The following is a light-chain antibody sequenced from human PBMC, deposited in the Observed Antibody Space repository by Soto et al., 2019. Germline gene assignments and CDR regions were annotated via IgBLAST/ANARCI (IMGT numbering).Light chain of an antibody. CDR3: QHYGGSAL. CDR1: QSVSSSY. J-gene: IGKJ3*01. Sequence: EIVLTQSPGTPSLSPGERATLSCRASQSVSSSYLAWYQQKPGQAPRLLIYGASSRATGIPDRFSGSGSWTDFTRTIRRLEPEDLAVYYWQHYGGSALFGPGTKVDIK. CDR2: GAS. V-gene: IGKV3-20*01.